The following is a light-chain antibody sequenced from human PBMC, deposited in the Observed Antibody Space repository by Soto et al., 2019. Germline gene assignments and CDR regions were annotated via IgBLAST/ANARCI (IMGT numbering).Light chain of an antibody. CDR1: QSISTY. J-gene: IGKJ4*01. CDR2: DSS. V-gene: IGKV3-11*01. Sequence: EIVLTQSPAPLSLPPGERATLSCRASQSISTYLAWYQQKPGQAPRLLIYDSSNRATDIPSRFSGSGSGTDFTLTISSLEPEDSALYYCQQRSLLVTFGGGTRLEIK. CDR3: QQRSLLVT.